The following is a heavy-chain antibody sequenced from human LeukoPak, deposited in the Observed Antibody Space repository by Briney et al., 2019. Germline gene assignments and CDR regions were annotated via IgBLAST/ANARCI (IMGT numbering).Heavy chain of an antibody. V-gene: IGHV4-39*01. D-gene: IGHD3-22*01. CDR3: ARQPDSSSFDY. Sequence: PGGSLRLSCAASGFTFSSYWMSWIRQPPGKGLEWIGSIYYSGSTYYNPSLKSRVTISVDTSKNQFSLKLSSVTAADTAVYYCARQPDSSSFDYWGQGTLVTVSS. CDR1: GFTFSSYW. J-gene: IGHJ4*02. CDR2: IYYSGST.